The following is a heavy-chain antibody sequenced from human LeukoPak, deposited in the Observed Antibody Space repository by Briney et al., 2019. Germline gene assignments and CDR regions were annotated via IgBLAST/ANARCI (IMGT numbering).Heavy chain of an antibody. CDR1: GFSIRTFG. D-gene: IGHD3-22*01. J-gene: IGHJ4*02. V-gene: IGHV3-23*01. CDR3: AKFYDFDSRGYYSD. Sequence: GGSLRLSCASSGFSIRTFGMTWVRQAAGKGLEWVSTLRAGTESSYYADAVKGRFTVSGDYSKNTLYLLMTNVRANDSAVYYCAKFYDFDSRGYYSDWGQGTLVAVSS. CDR2: LRAGTESS.